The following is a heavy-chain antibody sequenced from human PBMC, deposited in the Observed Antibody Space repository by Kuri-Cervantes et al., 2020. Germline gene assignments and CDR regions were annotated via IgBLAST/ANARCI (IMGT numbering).Heavy chain of an antibody. CDR2: ISYDGSNK. D-gene: IGHD3-3*01. Sequence: GGSLRLSCAASGFTFSSYAMHWVRQAPGKGLEWVAVISYDGSNKYYADSVKGRFTISRDNSKNTLYLQMNSLRAEDTAVYYCARGPIFGVVGVYYYYGMDVWGQGTTVTVSS. J-gene: IGHJ6*02. CDR3: ARGPIFGVVGVYYYYGMDV. V-gene: IGHV3-30-3*01. CDR1: GFTFSSYA.